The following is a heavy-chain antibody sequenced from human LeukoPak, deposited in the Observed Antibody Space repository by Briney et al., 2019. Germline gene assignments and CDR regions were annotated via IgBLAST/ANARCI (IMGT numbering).Heavy chain of an antibody. CDR2: IKEDGTET. CDR3: AKEGRSLQTY. Sequence: PGGSLRLSCAASGFTFSNYWITWVRLAPGKGLEWVANIKEDGTETYYVDSVKGRFTISRDNAKNSLYLQMNSLRVEDTAVYYCAKEGRSLQTYWGQGTLVTVSS. J-gene: IGHJ4*02. D-gene: IGHD5-24*01. V-gene: IGHV3-7*03. CDR1: GFTFSNYW.